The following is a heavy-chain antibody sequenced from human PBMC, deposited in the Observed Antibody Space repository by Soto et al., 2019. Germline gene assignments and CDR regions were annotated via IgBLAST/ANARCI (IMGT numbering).Heavy chain of an antibody. D-gene: IGHD3-3*01. V-gene: IGHV3-9*01. CDR2: ISWNSGSI. Sequence: GGSLRLSCAASGFTFSSYAMSWVRQAPGKGLEWVSGISWNSGSIGYADSVKGRFTISRDNAKNSLYLQMNSLRAEDTALYYCAKDIGGYDFWSGSQFYYYYGMDVWGHGTTVTVSS. CDR3: AKDIGGYDFWSGSQFYYYYGMDV. J-gene: IGHJ6*02. CDR1: GFTFSSYA.